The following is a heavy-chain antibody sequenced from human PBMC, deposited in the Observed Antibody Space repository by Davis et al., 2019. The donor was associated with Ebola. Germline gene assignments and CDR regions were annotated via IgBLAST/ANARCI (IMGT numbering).Heavy chain of an antibody. CDR1: GFTLSKYD. V-gene: IGHV3-23*01. Sequence: GESLKISCAASGFTLSKYDICWVRHAPGKGLEWVSTISSSEGHTHYSDSVRGRFTISRDNSKNTLYLQMNSLRAEDTATYYCARYCHYTDCSYFDCWGQGTMVAVSS. D-gene: IGHD2-15*01. J-gene: IGHJ4*02. CDR2: ISSSEGHT. CDR3: ARYCHYTDCSYFDC.